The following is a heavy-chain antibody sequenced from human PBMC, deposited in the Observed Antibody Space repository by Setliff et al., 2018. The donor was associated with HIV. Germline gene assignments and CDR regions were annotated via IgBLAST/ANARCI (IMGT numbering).Heavy chain of an antibody. V-gene: IGHV3-74*01. CDR2: INGDGVNT. CDR1: GFTFTDYW. J-gene: IGHJ6*02. CDR3: ARDRDFQWLLQKDGMDV. Sequence: LRLSCAASGFTFTDYWMHWVRQAPGKGLVWVSRINGDGVNTYYADSVKGRFTISRDNSKNTLYLQMDSLRVEDTALYYCARDRDFQWLLQKDGMDVWGQGTTVTVSS. D-gene: IGHD6-19*01.